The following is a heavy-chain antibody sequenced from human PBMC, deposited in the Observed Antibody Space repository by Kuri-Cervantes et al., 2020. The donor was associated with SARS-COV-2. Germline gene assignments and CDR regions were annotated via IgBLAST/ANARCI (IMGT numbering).Heavy chain of an antibody. CDR3: ARDRGSYYSTDYYYYYMDV. D-gene: IGHD1-26*01. CDR2: ISAYNGNT. Sequence: SVNVSCKASGYTFTSYGISWVRQAPGQGLEWMGWISAYNGNTNYAQKLQGRVTMTTDTSTSTAYMELRSLRSDDTAVYYCARDRGSYYSTDYYYYYMDVWGKGTTVTVSS. V-gene: IGHV1-18*01. J-gene: IGHJ6*03. CDR1: GYTFTSYG.